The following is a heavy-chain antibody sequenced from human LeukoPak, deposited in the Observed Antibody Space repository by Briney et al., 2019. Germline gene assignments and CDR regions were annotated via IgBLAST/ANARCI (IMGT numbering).Heavy chain of an antibody. CDR1: GFTFSSSA. V-gene: IGHV3-23*01. CDR3: ATQGGLYYYDSSGRFDY. Sequence: GGSLRLSCAASGFTFSSSAMSWVRQAPGKGLEWVSGISDSGGSTYYADSVKGRFTISRDNAKNSLYLQMNSLRAEDTAVYYCATQGGLYYYDSSGRFDYWGQGTLVTVSS. J-gene: IGHJ4*02. D-gene: IGHD3-22*01. CDR2: ISDSGGST.